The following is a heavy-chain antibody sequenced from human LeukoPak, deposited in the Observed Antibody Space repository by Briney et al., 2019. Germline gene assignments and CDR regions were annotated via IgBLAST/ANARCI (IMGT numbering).Heavy chain of an antibody. V-gene: IGHV1-69*13. CDR1: GGTFISYA. D-gene: IGHD3-3*01. CDR3: ARVQDYDFWSGYRNWFDP. J-gene: IGHJ5*02. CDR2: IIPIFGTA. Sequence: SVKVSCKASGGTFISYAISWVRQAPGQGLEWMGGIIPIFGTANYAQKFQGRVTITADESTSTAYMELSSLRSEDTAVYYCARVQDYDFWSGYRNWFDPWGQGTLVTVSS.